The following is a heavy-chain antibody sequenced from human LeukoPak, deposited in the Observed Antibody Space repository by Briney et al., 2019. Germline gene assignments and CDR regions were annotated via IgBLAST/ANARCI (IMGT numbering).Heavy chain of an antibody. CDR2: ITGGGDTT. Sequence: GGSLRLSCEASGFTFSSYVMSWVRQAPGKGLEWVSTITGGGDTTYYEDSVKGRFTISRDNSRAALYLQMNSLRAEDTAVYYCAKDQPLETTLDSWGQRTLVTVSS. CDR1: GFTFSSYV. CDR3: AKDQPLETTLDS. D-gene: IGHD1-14*01. J-gene: IGHJ4*02. V-gene: IGHV3-23*01.